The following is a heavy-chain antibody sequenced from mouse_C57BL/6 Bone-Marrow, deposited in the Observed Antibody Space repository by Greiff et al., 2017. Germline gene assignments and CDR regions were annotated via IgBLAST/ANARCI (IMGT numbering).Heavy chain of an antibody. Sequence: EVQLQQSGAELVRPGASVKLSCTASGFNIKDDYMHWVKQRTEQGLEWIGRIDPENGDTEYASKFQGKATITADTSSNTAYLQLSSLTSEDTAVYYCTTQATTDYWGQGTTLTVSS. V-gene: IGHV14-4*01. CDR3: TTQATTDY. J-gene: IGHJ2*01. CDR2: IDPENGDT. D-gene: IGHD2-12*01. CDR1: GFNIKDDY.